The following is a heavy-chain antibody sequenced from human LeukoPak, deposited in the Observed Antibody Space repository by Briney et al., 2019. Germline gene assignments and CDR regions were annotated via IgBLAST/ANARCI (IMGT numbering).Heavy chain of an antibody. Sequence: ASETLSLTCAVYGGSFSGYYWSWIRQPPGKGLEWIGEINHSGSTNYNPSLKSRVTISVDRSKNQFSLKLSSVTAADTAVYYCASRSGYSYGSAYYGMDVWGQGTTVTVSS. CDR2: INHSGST. D-gene: IGHD5-18*01. CDR3: ASRSGYSYGSAYYGMDV. CDR1: GGSFSGYY. V-gene: IGHV4-34*01. J-gene: IGHJ6*02.